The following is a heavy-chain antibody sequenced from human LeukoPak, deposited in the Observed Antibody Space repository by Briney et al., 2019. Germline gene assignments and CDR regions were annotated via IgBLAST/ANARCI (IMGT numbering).Heavy chain of an antibody. CDR3: ARLRRGGDWYFDL. J-gene: IGHJ2*01. CDR1: GDYISNYY. V-gene: IGHV4-4*09. Sequence: SETLSLTCTVSGDYISNYYWSWIRQPPGKGLEWIGYIHSSGPTNYNPPLKSRVTMSADTSKNQFSLRLTSVTAADTAVYYCARLRRGGDWYFDLWGRDTLVTVSS. D-gene: IGHD1-26*01. CDR2: IHSSGPT.